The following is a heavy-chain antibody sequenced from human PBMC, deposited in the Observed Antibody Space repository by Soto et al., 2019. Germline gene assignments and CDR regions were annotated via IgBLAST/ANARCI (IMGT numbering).Heavy chain of an antibody. CDR1: GYTFTTYY. V-gene: IGHV1-2*04. D-gene: IGHD6-6*01. J-gene: IGHJ4*01. Sequence: ASVKVCCKASGYTFTTYYLHWVRQAPGQDLEWMEWINPNSGMTNSAQKFEGWVTRTTDTSISTAYMELSRLNFHDTAVYYCARGEQLVHFDSWGQGPLVTVSS. CDR2: INPNSGMT. CDR3: ARGEQLVHFDS.